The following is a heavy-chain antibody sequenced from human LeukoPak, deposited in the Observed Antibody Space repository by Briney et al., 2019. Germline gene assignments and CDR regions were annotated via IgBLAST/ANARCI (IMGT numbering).Heavy chain of an antibody. CDR1: GFTFSSYW. D-gene: IGHD2-15*01. V-gene: IGHV3-7*01. CDR2: IKQDGREK. J-gene: IGHJ6*03. CDR3: ARVLGSYRAGYYYYYMDV. Sequence: GGSLRLSCAASGFTFSSYWMSWVRQAPGKGLEWVAKIKQDGREKYYVDSVKGRFTISRDNAKNSLYLQMNSLRAEDTAVYYCARVLGSYRAGYYYYYMDVWGKGTTVTVSS.